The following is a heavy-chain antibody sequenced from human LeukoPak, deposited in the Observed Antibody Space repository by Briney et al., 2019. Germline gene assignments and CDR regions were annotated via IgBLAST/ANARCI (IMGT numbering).Heavy chain of an antibody. CDR1: GFTFSNYE. CDR3: ARASGIVATGREDWFDP. Sequence: GGSLRLSYAASGFTFSNYEMNWVRQAPGKGLEWVSYIRSSGSTKYYADSVKGRFTISRDDAKNSLFLQMNSLRVEDTAVYYCARASGIVATGREDWFDPWGQGTLVTVSS. CDR2: IRSSGSTK. D-gene: IGHD6-13*01. J-gene: IGHJ5*02. V-gene: IGHV3-48*03.